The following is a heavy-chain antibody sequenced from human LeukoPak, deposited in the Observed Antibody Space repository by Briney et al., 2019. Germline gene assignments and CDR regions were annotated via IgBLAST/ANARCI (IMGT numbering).Heavy chain of an antibody. CDR3: ARGYGDSITSVGYFDY. J-gene: IGHJ4*02. CDR1: GGSINSYY. V-gene: IGHV4-59*12. D-gene: IGHD4-17*01. CDR2: IYYSGST. Sequence: SETLSLTCTVSGGSINSYYWSWIRQPPGKGLEWIGYIYYSGSTNYNPSLKSRVTISVDTSKNQFSLKLSSVTAADTAVYYCARGYGDSITSVGYFDYWGQGTLVTVSS.